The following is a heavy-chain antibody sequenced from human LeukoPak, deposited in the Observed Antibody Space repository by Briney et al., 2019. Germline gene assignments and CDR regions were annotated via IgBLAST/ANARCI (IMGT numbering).Heavy chain of an antibody. D-gene: IGHD4-17*01. V-gene: IGHV3-48*03. CDR3: ARVTGDYHGH. CDR2: ISSSGYTT. CDR1: GFTFSSYE. Sequence: GGSLRLSCAASGFTFSSYEINWVRQAPGKGLEWVSYISSSGYTTYCADSVKGRFTISRDNAKNSLYLQMNSLRAEDTAVYYCARVTGDYHGHWGQGTLVTVSS. J-gene: IGHJ4*02.